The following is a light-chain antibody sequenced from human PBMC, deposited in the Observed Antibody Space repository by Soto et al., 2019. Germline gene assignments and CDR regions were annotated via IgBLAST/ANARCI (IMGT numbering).Light chain of an antibody. CDR3: QQYNNWPKT. CDR2: GTT. V-gene: IGKV3-15*01. J-gene: IGKJ1*01. Sequence: EIVMTQSPATLSVSPGETATLSCRPSQSISSRLAWYQQRRGQAPRLLIYGTTTRAAGVPARFSGSGSGAEFTLTISSLQSEDFAFYYCQQYNNWPKTFGQGTKV. CDR1: QSISSR.